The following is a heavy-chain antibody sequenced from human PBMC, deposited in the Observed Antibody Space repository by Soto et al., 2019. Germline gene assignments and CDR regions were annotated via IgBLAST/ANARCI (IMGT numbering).Heavy chain of an antibody. J-gene: IGHJ4*02. CDR3: ARGLGVGANYMAY. V-gene: IGHV3-21*01. CDR2: ISSSSSYI. CDR1: GFTFSSYS. Sequence: SLRRSCAASGFTFSSYSMNWVRQAPGKGLEWVSSISSSSSYIYYADSVKGRFTISRDNAKNSLYLQMNSLRAEDTAVYYCARGLGVGANYMAYWGQGTLVTVSS. D-gene: IGHD1-26*01.